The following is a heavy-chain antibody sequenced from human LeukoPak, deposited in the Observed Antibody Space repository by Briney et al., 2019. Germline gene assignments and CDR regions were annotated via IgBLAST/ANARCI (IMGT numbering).Heavy chain of an antibody. CDR1: GGSISSYY. J-gene: IGHJ4*02. D-gene: IGHD1-26*01. Sequence: SETLSLTCTASGGSISSYYWTWIRQPAGRGLEWIGRFYSTGSTNYNSSLKSRVTMSVDTSKNQFSLKLSSVTAADTAVYYCARDQYSGSLDYWGQGTLVTVSS. V-gene: IGHV4-4*07. CDR3: ARDQYSGSLDY. CDR2: FYSTGST.